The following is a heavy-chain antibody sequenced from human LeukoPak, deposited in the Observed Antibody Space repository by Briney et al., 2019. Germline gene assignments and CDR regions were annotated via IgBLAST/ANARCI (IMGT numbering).Heavy chain of an antibody. CDR2: MNPNSGNT. D-gene: IGHD6-13*01. J-gene: IGHJ4*02. CDR3: ARQYSSSWYSAREYFDY. CDR1: GYTSTSYD. Sequence: ASVRVSCKASGYTSTSYDINWVRQATGQGPEWMGWMNPNSGNTGYAQKFQGRVTITRNTSISTAYMELSSLRSEDTAVYYCARQYSSSWYSAREYFDYWGQGTLVTVSS. V-gene: IGHV1-8*03.